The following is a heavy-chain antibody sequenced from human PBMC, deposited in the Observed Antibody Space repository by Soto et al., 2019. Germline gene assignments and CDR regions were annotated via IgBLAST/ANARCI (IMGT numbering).Heavy chain of an antibody. V-gene: IGHV4-4*02. D-gene: IGHD3-9*01. CDR1: GGSISSSNW. CDR3: ARERESYYDILTGYSEGYYYYGMDV. Sequence: PSETLSLTCAVSGGSISSSNWWSWVRQPPGKGLEWIGEIYHSGSTNYNPSLKSRVIISVDKSKNQFSLKLSSVTAADTAVYYCARERESYYDILTGYSEGYYYYGMDVWGQGTTVT. J-gene: IGHJ6*02. CDR2: IYHSGST.